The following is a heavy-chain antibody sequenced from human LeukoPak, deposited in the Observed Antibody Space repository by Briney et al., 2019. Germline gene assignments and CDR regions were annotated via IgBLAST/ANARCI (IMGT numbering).Heavy chain of an antibody. CDR3: AKTSGSSSWYREDWFDP. Sequence: GGSLRLSCAASGFTFSSYAMSWVRQAPGKGLEWVSAISGSGGSTYYADSVKGRFTISRDNSKNTLYLQMNSLRAKDTAVYYCAKTSGSSSWYREDWFDPWGQGTLVTVSS. J-gene: IGHJ5*02. D-gene: IGHD6-13*01. CDR2: ISGSGGST. V-gene: IGHV3-23*01. CDR1: GFTFSSYA.